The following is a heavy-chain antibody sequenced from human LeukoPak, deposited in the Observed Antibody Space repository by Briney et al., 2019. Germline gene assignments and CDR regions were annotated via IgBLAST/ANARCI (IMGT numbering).Heavy chain of an antibody. Sequence: GGSLRLSCAASGFTFSSYEMNWVRQAPGKGLEWVSYISSSDSTIYYADSVKGRFTISRDNAKNSLYLQMNSLRAEDTAVYYCALYGDSTWEDYYYYMDVWGKGTTVTVSS. D-gene: IGHD4-17*01. J-gene: IGHJ6*03. CDR2: ISSSDSTI. V-gene: IGHV3-48*03. CDR3: ALYGDSTWEDYYYYMDV. CDR1: GFTFSSYE.